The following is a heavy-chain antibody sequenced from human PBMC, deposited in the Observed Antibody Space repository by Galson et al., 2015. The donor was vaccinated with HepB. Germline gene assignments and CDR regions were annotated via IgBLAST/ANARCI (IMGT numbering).Heavy chain of an antibody. CDR2: ISYDGGQK. CDR1: GFTFSRYG. J-gene: IGHJ4*02. CDR3: AKGDVAYTSSSGGFDY. V-gene: IGHV3-30*18. D-gene: IGHD6-6*01. Sequence: SLRLSCAASGFTFSRYGIHWVRQAPGKGLEWVAVISYDGGQKKYADSVKGRFTISRAVSMNTIYLQASSLREEDTAVYHCAKGDVAYTSSSGGFDYWGQGTRVTVSS.